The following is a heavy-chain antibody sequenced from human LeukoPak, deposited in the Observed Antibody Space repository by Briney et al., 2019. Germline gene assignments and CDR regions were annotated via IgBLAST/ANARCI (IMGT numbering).Heavy chain of an antibody. CDR3: ARDSRAWSFDY. CDR1: GGSISSYS. J-gene: IGHJ4*02. D-gene: IGHD6-19*01. CDR2: IYSSGSN. V-gene: IGHV4-4*07. Sequence: PSETLSLTCSVSGGSISSYSWSWIRQPAGEGLERIGRIYSSGSNSYSPSLKGRVAMSADTSKNQFSLMLSSVTAADTAVYYCARDSRAWSFDYWGQGALVTVSS.